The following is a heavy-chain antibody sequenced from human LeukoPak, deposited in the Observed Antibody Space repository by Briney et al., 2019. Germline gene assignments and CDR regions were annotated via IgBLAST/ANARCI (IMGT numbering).Heavy chain of an antibody. V-gene: IGHV3-74*01. CDR3: ARGGTSGSLNY. J-gene: IGHJ4*02. Sequence: QAGGSLRLSCAASGFAVSNYWMHWVRQDPLKGLVWVSRINSDGGSTGYADSVKGRFTISRDNAKNTLYLQMNSLRAEDTALYYCARGGTSGSLNYWGQGTLVTVSS. CDR2: INSDGGST. D-gene: IGHD1-26*01. CDR1: GFAVSNYW.